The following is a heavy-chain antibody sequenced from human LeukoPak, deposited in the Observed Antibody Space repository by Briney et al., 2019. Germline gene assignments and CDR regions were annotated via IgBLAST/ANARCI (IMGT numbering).Heavy chain of an antibody. J-gene: IGHJ5*01. Sequence: PGGSLRLSCAASGFTFSSCAMSWVRQAPGKGLEWVSAISESGGGTYYADSVKGRFTISRDNSKDTLYLQMNSLRAEDTAVYYCAKVFVVVPAAIGWFDSWGQGTLVTVSS. V-gene: IGHV3-23*01. CDR1: GFTFSSCA. CDR2: ISESGGGT. D-gene: IGHD2-2*01. CDR3: AKVFVVVPAAIGWFDS.